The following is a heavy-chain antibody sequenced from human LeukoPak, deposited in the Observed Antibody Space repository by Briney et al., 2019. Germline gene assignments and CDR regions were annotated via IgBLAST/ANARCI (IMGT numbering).Heavy chain of an antibody. J-gene: IGHJ6*02. D-gene: IGHD4-17*01. CDR3: AREDPQTTVPEGMDV. V-gene: IGHV4-59*01. CDR2: IYYSGTT. Sequence: TSETLSLTCTVSGGSISYYYWSWIRQCPGKGLEWIGYIYYSGTTNYNPSLKSRVTISVDTSKNQFSLQLRSVTAADTAVYYCAREDPQTTVPEGMDVWGQGTTFTVSS. CDR1: GGSISYYY.